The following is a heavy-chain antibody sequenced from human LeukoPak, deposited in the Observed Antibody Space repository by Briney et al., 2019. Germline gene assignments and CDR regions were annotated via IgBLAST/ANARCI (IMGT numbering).Heavy chain of an antibody. CDR2: IRYDGSNK. D-gene: IGHD1-1*01. CDR3: AKWAPGTYYYYYYMDV. CDR1: GFTFSSYG. Sequence: GGSLRLSCAASGFTFSSYGMHWVRQAPGKGLEWVAFIRYDGSNKYYADSVKGRFTISRDNSKNTLYLQMNSLRAEDTAVYYCAKWAPGTYYYYYYMDVWGKGTTVTVSS. J-gene: IGHJ6*03. V-gene: IGHV3-30*02.